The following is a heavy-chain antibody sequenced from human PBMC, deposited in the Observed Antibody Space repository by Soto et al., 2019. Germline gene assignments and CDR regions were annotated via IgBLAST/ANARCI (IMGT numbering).Heavy chain of an antibody. CDR1: GFTFSSFA. V-gene: IGHV3-30-3*01. D-gene: IGHD2-15*01. CDR2: ISSDVVNY. J-gene: IGHJ4*02. Sequence: QVQLVESGGGVVQPGRSLRLSCAASGFTFSSFAMHWVRQAPGKGLEWLAVISSDVVNYYYAESVKGRFTISRDNSKNTLYLQMDSLSNEDTAVYYCARGGAWTPEGLGYWGQGTLVTVSS. CDR3: ARGGAWTPEGLGY.